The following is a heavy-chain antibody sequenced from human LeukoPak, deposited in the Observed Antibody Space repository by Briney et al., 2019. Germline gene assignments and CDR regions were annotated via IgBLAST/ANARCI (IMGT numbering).Heavy chain of an antibody. J-gene: IGHJ4*02. CDR1: GFTFSSYS. V-gene: IGHV3-21*04. Sequence: PGGSLRLSCAASGFTFSSYSMNWVRQAPGKGLEWVSSISSSSSYTYYADSVKGRFTISRDNSKNTLYLQVISLTAEDTAVYYCAKDDAWLRFGEWSQGTLVTVSS. CDR2: ISSSSSYT. CDR3: AKDDAWLRFGE. D-gene: IGHD5-12*01.